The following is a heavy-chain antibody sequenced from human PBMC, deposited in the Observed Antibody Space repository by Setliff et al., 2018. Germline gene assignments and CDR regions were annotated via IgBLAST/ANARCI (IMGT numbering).Heavy chain of an antibody. V-gene: IGHV1-8*02. CDR2: MNPNSGNT. CDR3: ARDRAYYDILTGYYTHDAFDI. CDR1: GYTFTSYD. Sequence: ASVKVSCKASGYTFTSYDINWVRQATGQGLEWMGWMNPNSGNTGYAQKFQGRVTMTRNTSISTAYMELSGLRSEDTAVYYCARDRAYYDILTGYYTHDAFDIWGQGTMVTVSS. J-gene: IGHJ3*02. D-gene: IGHD3-9*01.